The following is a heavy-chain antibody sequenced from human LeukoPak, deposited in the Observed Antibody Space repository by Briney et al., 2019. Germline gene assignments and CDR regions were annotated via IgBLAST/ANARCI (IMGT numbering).Heavy chain of an antibody. CDR2: TKHSGST. Sequence: PSETPSLTSADPGESFIGYYWSWIRHPPGKGLEWIGETKHSGSTNYNPSLKSRVTVSVDTSKNQFSLKLSSVTAADTAVYYCARGGGDYDILTGYSNFDYWGQGTLVTVSS. CDR1: GESFIGYY. CDR3: ARGGGDYDILTGYSNFDY. V-gene: IGHV4-34*01. D-gene: IGHD3-9*01. J-gene: IGHJ4*02.